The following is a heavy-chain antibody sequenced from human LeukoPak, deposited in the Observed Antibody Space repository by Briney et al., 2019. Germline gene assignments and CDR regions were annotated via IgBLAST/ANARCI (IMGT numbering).Heavy chain of an antibody. D-gene: IGHD4-23*01. CDR2: ISGSGGST. V-gene: IGHV3-23*01. CDR1: GFTFTTYS. J-gene: IGHJ4*02. Sequence: GGSLRLSCAASGFTFTTYSLSWVRQAPGKGLEWSTAISGSGGSTYYAHSVKGRFTISRDTSKNTLYLQMTSLRPEDTAVYYCARGGGSKRIPFDYWGQGTPVTVSS. CDR3: ARGGGSKRIPFDY.